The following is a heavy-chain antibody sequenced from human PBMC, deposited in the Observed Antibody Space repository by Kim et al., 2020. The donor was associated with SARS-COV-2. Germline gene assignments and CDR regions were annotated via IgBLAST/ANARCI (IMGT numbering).Heavy chain of an antibody. CDR3: AKDHPSSGWPTFDS. J-gene: IGHJ4*02. D-gene: IGHD6-19*01. CDR2: VNNNNNP. Sequence: GGSLRLSCAASGFTFSRRAMSWVRQVPGKGLEWIASVNNNNNPYYADSVKGRFTVSRDITKDTLYLKRNSLRADDTALYYCAKDHPSSGWPTFDSWGQGTLVAVSS. V-gene: IGHV3-23*05. CDR1: GFTFSRRA.